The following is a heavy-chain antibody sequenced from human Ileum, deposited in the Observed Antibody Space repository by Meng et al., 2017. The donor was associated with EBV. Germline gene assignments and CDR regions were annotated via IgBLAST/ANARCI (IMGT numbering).Heavy chain of an antibody. CDR3: VSSWVEP. CDR2: IKDKSGGGTT. V-gene: IGHV3-15*01. Sequence: QLLGSGGGLVKPGESLSLSCAGSRFTFNNAWVSWVRQAPGKGLEWIARIKDKSGGGTTDYAAPVKGRFSISRDESKNMVYLQMSSLKIEDTAVYYCVSSWVEPWGQGTLVTVSS. D-gene: IGHD2-2*01. J-gene: IGHJ5*02. CDR1: RFTFNNAW.